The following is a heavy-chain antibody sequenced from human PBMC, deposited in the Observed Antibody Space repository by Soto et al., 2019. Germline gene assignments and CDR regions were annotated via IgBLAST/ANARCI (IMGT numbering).Heavy chain of an antibody. J-gene: IGHJ4*02. CDR3: ARLQSDYDILTVDY. Sequence: SETLSLTCTVSGGSISSYYWSWIRQPPGRGLEWIGYIYYSGSTNYNPSLKSRVTISVDTSKNQFSLKLSSVTAADTAVYYCARLQSDYDILTVDYWGQGTLVTVSS. CDR2: IYYSGST. CDR1: GGSISSYY. V-gene: IGHV4-59*08. D-gene: IGHD3-9*01.